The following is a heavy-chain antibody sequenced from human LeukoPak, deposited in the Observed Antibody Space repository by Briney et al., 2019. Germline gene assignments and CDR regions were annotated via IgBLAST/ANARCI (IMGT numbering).Heavy chain of an antibody. V-gene: IGHV4-39*07. CDR1: GGSISSSSYY. CDR2: IYYSGST. J-gene: IGHJ5*02. Sequence: SETLSLTCTVSGGSISSSSYYWGWIRQPPGKGLEWIGSIYYSGSTYYNPSLKSRVTISVDTSKNQFSLKLSSVTAADTAVYYCASLYYYDSSGYFENWFDPWGQGTLVTVSS. D-gene: IGHD3-22*01. CDR3: ASLYYYDSSGYFENWFDP.